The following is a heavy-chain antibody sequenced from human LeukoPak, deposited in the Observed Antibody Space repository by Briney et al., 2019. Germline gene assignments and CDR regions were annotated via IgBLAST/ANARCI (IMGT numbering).Heavy chain of an antibody. V-gene: IGHV3-7*03. J-gene: IGHJ6*02. D-gene: IGHD3-16*01. CDR2: INHNGNVN. Sequence: GGALRLSCSASGFTFSRYWMNWARQAPGKGLEGVASINHNGNVNYYVDSVKGRFTISRDNAKNSLYLQMGNLRAEHTAVYFCARGGGLDVWGQGATVTVSS. CDR3: ARGGGLDV. CDR1: GFTFSRYW.